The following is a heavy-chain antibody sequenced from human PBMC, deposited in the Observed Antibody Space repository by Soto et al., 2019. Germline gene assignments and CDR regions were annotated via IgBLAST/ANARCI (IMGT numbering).Heavy chain of an antibody. Sequence: PGGSLRLSCAASGFTFSSYGMHWVRQAPGKGLEWVAVISYDGSNKYYADSVKGRFTISRDNSKNTLYLQMNSLRAEDTAVYYCAKDIGGRYFDWLPVGNYYYYGMDVWGQGTTVTVSS. V-gene: IGHV3-30*18. D-gene: IGHD3-9*01. J-gene: IGHJ6*02. CDR1: GFTFSSYG. CDR3: AKDIGGRYFDWLPVGNYYYYGMDV. CDR2: ISYDGSNK.